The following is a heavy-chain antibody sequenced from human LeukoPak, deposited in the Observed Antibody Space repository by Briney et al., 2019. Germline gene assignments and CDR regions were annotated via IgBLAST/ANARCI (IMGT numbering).Heavy chain of an antibody. CDR2: ISAYNGNT. CDR1: GYTFTSYG. V-gene: IGHV1-18*01. D-gene: IGHD1-26*01. CDR3: ARVGARPWRAFDI. J-gene: IGHJ3*02. Sequence: ASVKLSCTAPGYTFTSYGISRVRQAPGQGLEWMGWISAYNGNTNYAQKLQGRVTMTTDTSTSTAYMELRSLRSDDTAVYYCARVGARPWRAFDIWGQGTMVTVSS.